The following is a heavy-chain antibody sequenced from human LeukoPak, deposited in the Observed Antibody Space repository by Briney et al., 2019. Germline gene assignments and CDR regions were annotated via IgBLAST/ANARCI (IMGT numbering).Heavy chain of an antibody. CDR1: GYSLGKNYY. CDR2: IYGRAST. CDR3: ARYDSRGSASTRFDY. Sequence: SETLSLTCAVSGYSLGKNYYWGWIRQSPGKGLEWIGRIYGRASTSYNPSLMNRVTMSVDTSKNHFSLQLTSVTAADAAVYYCARYDSRGSASTRFDYWGPGILVTVSS. J-gene: IGHJ4*02. D-gene: IGHD3-16*01. V-gene: IGHV4-38-2*01.